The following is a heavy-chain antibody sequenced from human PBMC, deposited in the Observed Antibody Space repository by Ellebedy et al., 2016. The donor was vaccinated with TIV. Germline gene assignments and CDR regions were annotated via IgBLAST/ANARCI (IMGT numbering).Heavy chain of an antibody. D-gene: IGHD6-19*01. CDR2: IYYSGST. CDR1: GGSISSYY. V-gene: IGHV4-59*01. CDR3: ASVHSSGWYEYYFDY. Sequence: MPSETLSLTCTVSGGSISSYYWSWIRQPPGKGLEWIGYIYYSGSTNYNPSLKSRVTISVDTSKNQFSLKLSSVTAADTAVYYCASVHSSGWYEYYFDYWGQGTLVTVSS. J-gene: IGHJ4*02.